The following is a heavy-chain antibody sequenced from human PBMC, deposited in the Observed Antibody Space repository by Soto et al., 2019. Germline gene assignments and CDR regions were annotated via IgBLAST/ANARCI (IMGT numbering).Heavy chain of an antibody. CDR2: INPNSGGT. D-gene: IGHD3-16*02. CDR1: GYTFTGYY. V-gene: IGHV1-2*02. Sequence: QVQLVQSGAEVKKPGASVKVSCKASGYTFTGYYMHWVRQAPGQGLEWMGWINPNSGGTNYAQKFQGRVTMTRDTSISTAYMELSRLRSDDTAVYYCARGYSYYDYVWGSYRSNFDYWGQGTLVTVSS. CDR3: ARGYSYYDYVWGSYRSNFDY. J-gene: IGHJ4*02.